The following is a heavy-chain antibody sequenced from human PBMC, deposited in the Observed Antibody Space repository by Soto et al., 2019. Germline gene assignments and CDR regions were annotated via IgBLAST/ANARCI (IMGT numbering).Heavy chain of an antibody. D-gene: IGHD6-19*01. J-gene: IGHJ6*02. CDR2: IDPSDSYT. CDR3: ARREGRSSGWLNYYGMDV. Sequence: PGESLKISCKGSGYSFTSYWISWVRQMPGKGLEWMGRIDPSDSYTNYSPSFQGHVTISADKSISTAYLQWSSLKASDTAMYYCARREGRSSGWLNYYGMDVWGQGTTVTVSS. V-gene: IGHV5-10-1*01. CDR1: GYSFTSYW.